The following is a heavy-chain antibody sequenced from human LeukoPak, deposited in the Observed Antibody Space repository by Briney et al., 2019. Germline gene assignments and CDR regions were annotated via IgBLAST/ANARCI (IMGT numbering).Heavy chain of an antibody. CDR3: GRNGPRSGYDLGHFDY. D-gene: IGHD5-12*01. CDR2: IYTTGRT. V-gene: IGHV4-4*07. CDR1: GGSISNYF. Sequence: SETLSLTCTVSGGSISNYFWSWIRQPAGKGLEWIGRIYTTGRTDYNPSLKSRVTMSVDTSKNQFSLKLSSVTAADTAVYYCGRNGPRSGYDLGHFDYLGQGTLVTASS. J-gene: IGHJ4*02.